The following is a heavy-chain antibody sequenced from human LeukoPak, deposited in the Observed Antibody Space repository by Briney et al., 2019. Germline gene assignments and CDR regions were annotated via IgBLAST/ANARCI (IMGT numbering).Heavy chain of an antibody. CDR3: AEKKNFYFDY. Sequence: GGSLRLSCAASGFTFSSYAMSWVRQVPGKGLEWLSAISSSGSTTYYADSVKGRFTISRDNSKNTLYLQMNSLRAEDTAVYYCAEKKNFYFDYWGQGALVTVSS. V-gene: IGHV3-23*01. CDR1: GFTFSSYA. D-gene: IGHD1-7*01. CDR2: ISSSGSTT. J-gene: IGHJ4*02.